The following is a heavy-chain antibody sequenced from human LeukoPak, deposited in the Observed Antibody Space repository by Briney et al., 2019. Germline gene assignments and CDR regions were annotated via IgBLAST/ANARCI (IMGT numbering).Heavy chain of an antibody. CDR1: GYTFTSYY. J-gene: IGHJ4*02. Sequence: ASVKVSCKASGYTFTSYYMHWVRQAPGQGLEWMGIINPSGGSTSYAQKFQGRVTMTRDTSTSTVYMELSSLRSKDTAVYYCARATGLIFGVVTHIGDYWGQGTLVTVSS. CDR2: INPSGGST. D-gene: IGHD3-3*01. V-gene: IGHV1-46*01. CDR3: ARATGLIFGVVTHIGDY.